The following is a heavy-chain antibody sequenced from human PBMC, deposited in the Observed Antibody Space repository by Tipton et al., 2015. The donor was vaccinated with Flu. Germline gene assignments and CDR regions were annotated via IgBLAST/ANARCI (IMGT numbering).Heavy chain of an antibody. CDR2: ILSGGST. V-gene: IGHV3-66*01. CDR3: AREVVVSGTPYYFDS. CDR1: GFNVTNYY. J-gene: IGHJ4*02. Sequence: SLRLSCAGSGFNVTNYYMSWVRQAPGKGLEWVSVILSGGSTYYAGSVKGRFTISRDISKNILYLQMKSLRVEDTAVYFCAREVVVSGTPYYFDSWGQGTLATVSS. D-gene: IGHD2-21*01.